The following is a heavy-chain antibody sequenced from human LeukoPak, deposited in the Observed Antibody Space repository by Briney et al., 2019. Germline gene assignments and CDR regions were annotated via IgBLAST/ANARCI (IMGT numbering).Heavy chain of an antibody. CDR3: ARDLYYYDSSGYFDY. CDR2: IYYSCST. D-gene: IGHD3-22*01. CDR1: GSSISSSSYY. J-gene: IGHJ4*02. Sequence: SSETLSLTCTVSGSSISSSSYYWGWIRQPPGKGLEWIGSIYYSCSTYYNPSLKSRVTISVDTSKNQFSLKLSPVTAADTAVYYCARDLYYYDSSGYFDYWGQGTLVTVSS. V-gene: IGHV4-39*07.